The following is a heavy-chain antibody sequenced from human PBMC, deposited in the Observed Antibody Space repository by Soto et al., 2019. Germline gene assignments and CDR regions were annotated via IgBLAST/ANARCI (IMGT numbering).Heavy chain of an antibody. J-gene: IGHJ4*02. CDR3: ARRTSSGAIDD. Sequence: SETLSLTCAVSGDSVNTHDWWAWVRQPPGKRPEWIGEISHNDLKNYHPFLKTRLSFSISRDRSSLQFSLSLRSVAATDTAVYFCARRTSSGAIDDWGQGKMVTVSS. CDR2: ISHNDLK. V-gene: IGHV4-4*02. D-gene: IGHD2-8*02. CDR1: GDSVNTHDW.